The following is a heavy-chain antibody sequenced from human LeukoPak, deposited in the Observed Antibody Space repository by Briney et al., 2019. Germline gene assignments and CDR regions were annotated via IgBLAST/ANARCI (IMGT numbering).Heavy chain of an antibody. CDR2: INHSGST. J-gene: IGHJ6*03. D-gene: IGHD4-17*01. V-gene: IGHV4-34*01. Sequence: SETLSLTCAVYGGSFSGYYWSWIRQPPGKGLEWIGEINHSGSTNYNPSLKSRVTISVDTSKNQFSLKLSSVTAADTAVYYCAREVGGMTTVTVNYYYYYMDVWGKGTTVTVSS. CDR3: AREVGGMTTVTVNYYYYYMDV. CDR1: GGSFSGYY.